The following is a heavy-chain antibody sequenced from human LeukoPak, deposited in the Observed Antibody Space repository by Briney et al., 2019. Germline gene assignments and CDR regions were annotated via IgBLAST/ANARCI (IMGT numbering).Heavy chain of an antibody. CDR3: ARGGYNYGVDY. D-gene: IGHD5-18*01. V-gene: IGHV4-31*03. J-gene: IGHJ4*02. CDR2: IYYSGST. Sequence: PSQTLSLTCTVSGGSISGGGYYWSWIRQHPGKGLEWIGYIYYSGSTYYNPSLKSRVTISVDTSKNQFSLKLSSVTAADTAVYYCARGGYNYGVDYWGQGTLVTVSS. CDR1: GGSISGGGYY.